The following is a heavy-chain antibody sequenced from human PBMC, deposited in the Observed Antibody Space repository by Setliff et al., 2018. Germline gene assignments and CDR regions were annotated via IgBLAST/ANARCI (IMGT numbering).Heavy chain of an antibody. CDR1: GDTFSTYT. CDR2: IIPLLETV. D-gene: IGHD6-13*01. CDR3: AGIGPSNWGIRGYNWLDP. V-gene: IGHV1-69*06. Sequence: SVKVSCKASGDTFSTYTLSWVRQAPGQGLEWMGGIIPLLETVKYAQKFQGRVTITADKSTSTGYMELSSLRSEDTAMYYCAGIGPSNWGIRGYNWLDPRGQGTLVTVSS. J-gene: IGHJ5*02.